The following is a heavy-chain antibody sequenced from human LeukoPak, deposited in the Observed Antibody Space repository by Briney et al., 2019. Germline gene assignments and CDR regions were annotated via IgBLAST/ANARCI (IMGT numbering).Heavy chain of an antibody. CDR3: ARSRGWLQSHPLGY. Sequence: SETLSLTCTVSGGSISSYYWSWIRQPPGKGLECIGEIHHSGSTNYNPSLKSRVTLSVDTSKNQFSLKLSSVTAADTAVYYCARSRGWLQSHPLGYWGQGTLVTVSS. D-gene: IGHD5-24*01. CDR1: GGSISSYY. J-gene: IGHJ4*02. CDR2: IHHSGST. V-gene: IGHV4-34*01.